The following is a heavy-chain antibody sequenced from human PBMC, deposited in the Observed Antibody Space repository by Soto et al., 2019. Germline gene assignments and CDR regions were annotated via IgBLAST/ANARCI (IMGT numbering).Heavy chain of an antibody. J-gene: IGHJ5*02. Sequence: ASVKVSCKASGGTFSSYAINWVRQAPGQGLEWMGCIIPIFGTADYAQKFQGRVTITADESTSTAYMELSSLRSEDTAIYYCASSYCSSTSCGFDPGGQGTLVTVSS. CDR2: IIPIFGTA. CDR3: ASSYCSSTSCGFDP. D-gene: IGHD2-2*01. V-gene: IGHV1-69*13. CDR1: GGTFSSYA.